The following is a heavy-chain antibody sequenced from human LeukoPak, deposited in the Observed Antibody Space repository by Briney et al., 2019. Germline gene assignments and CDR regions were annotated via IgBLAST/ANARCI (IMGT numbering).Heavy chain of an antibody. CDR3: ARVVQSTDSSGFYLPEYFQH. CDR2: INNSGSI. V-gene: IGHV4-61*09. Sequence: SQTLSLTCTVSGGSISSGSYYWSWIRPPARQGLEWIGEINNSGSINYNPSLKSRVTISVDTSKNQFSLKLSSVTAADTAVYYCARVVQSTDSSGFYLPEYFQHWGQGTLVTVSS. CDR1: GGSISSGSYY. D-gene: IGHD3-22*01. J-gene: IGHJ1*01.